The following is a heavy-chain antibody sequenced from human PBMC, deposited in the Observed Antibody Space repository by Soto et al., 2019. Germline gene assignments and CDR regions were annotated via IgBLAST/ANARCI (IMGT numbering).Heavy chain of an antibody. J-gene: IGHJ3*02. V-gene: IGHV1-3*01. Sequence: VASVKVSCKASGNSFTDYAMHWVRQAPGQRLQWMGWINAGNGNTKYSQKFQDRVTFTRDTSAKTAYMELSSLRSEDTAVYYCARVRSGAFDIWGQGTMVTVSS. CDR1: GNSFTDYA. D-gene: IGHD4-17*01. CDR3: ARVRSGAFDI. CDR2: INAGNGNT.